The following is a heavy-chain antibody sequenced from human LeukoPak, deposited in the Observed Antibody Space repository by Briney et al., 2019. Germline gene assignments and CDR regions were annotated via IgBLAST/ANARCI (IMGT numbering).Heavy chain of an antibody. Sequence: PSETLSLTCTVSGYSISRGYYWGWIRPPPGNWLEWIGSIYQSGSTFYTPAFKSRVTISVDTPKNRFYLELSSVTAADTAVYYCARALLNCAGDCYPYNFDYWGQGTLVTVSS. D-gene: IGHD2-21*01. J-gene: IGHJ4*02. CDR1: GYSISRGYY. CDR3: ARALLNCAGDCYPYNFDY. CDR2: IYQSGST. V-gene: IGHV4-38-2*02.